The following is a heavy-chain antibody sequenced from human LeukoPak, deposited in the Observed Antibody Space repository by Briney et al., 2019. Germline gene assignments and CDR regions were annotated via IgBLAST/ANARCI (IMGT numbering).Heavy chain of an antibody. CDR3: ARQLAVAGREPQH. Sequence: SETLSLTCTVSGGSISSSSHYWGWIRQPPGKGLEWIGSIYYSGSTYYNPSLKSRVTISVDTSKNQFSLKLSSVTAADTAVYYCARQLAVAGREPQHWGQGTLVTVSS. CDR2: IYYSGST. D-gene: IGHD6-19*01. CDR1: GGSISSSSHY. J-gene: IGHJ1*01. V-gene: IGHV4-39*01.